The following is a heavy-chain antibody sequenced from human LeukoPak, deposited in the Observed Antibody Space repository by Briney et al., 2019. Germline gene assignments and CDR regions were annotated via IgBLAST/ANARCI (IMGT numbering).Heavy chain of an antibody. J-gene: IGHJ6*02. Sequence: PGGSLRLSCAASGFTVSSYYMTWVRQAPGKGLEWVSVMYSGGSTYYADSVKGRVAISRDNSQNTVFLQMNGVRVEDTAVYYCARSYSNHLFGMDVWGQGTAVTVSS. D-gene: IGHD4-11*01. CDR3: ARSYSNHLFGMDV. CDR1: GFTVSSYY. V-gene: IGHV3-66*01. CDR2: MYSGGST.